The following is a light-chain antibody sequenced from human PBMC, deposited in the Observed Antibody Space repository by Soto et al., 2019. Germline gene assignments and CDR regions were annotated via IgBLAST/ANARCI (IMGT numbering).Light chain of an antibody. CDR1: QSVSSY. V-gene: IGKV3-11*01. Sequence: EIVLTQSPATLSLSPGERATLSCRASQSVSSYLVWYQQKPGQAPRLLLYDASNRATGIPARFSDSGSGTDLSLTISSLEPEDSEVYHCQQRSSWLLTVGGGAKVDI. J-gene: IGKJ4*01. CDR2: DAS. CDR3: QQRSSWLLT.